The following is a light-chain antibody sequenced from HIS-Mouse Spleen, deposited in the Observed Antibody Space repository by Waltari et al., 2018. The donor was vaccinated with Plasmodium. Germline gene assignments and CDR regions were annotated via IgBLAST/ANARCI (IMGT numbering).Light chain of an antibody. CDR3: CSYAGSSTFVV. V-gene: IGLV2-23*03. J-gene: IGLJ2*01. CDR1: SSDVGRYNL. CDR2: EGR. Sequence: QSALTQPASVSGSPGQSITISCTGTSSDVGRYNLVSWYQQHPGKAPKLMIYEGRKRPSGVPNRFSGSKSGNTASLTISGLQAEDEADYYCCSYAGSSTFVVFGGGTKLTVL.